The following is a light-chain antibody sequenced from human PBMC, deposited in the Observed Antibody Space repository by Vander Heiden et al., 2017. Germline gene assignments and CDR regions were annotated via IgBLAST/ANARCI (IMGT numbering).Light chain of an antibody. CDR3: QRYDNLPLT. CDR2: DAS. V-gene: IGKV1-33*01. CDR1: QDNNNY. J-gene: IGKJ4*01. Sequence: DNKTTQSLSFLSASVGDRVTITCQASQDNNNYLNWYQQKPEKAPKLLIYDASDLEAGVPSRFSGSGSGADFTFTISSLQPEDIATYYCQRYDNLPLTFGGGTKVEIK.